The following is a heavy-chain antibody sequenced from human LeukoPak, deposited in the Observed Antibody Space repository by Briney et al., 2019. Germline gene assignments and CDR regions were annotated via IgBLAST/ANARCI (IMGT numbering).Heavy chain of an antibody. V-gene: IGHV4-59*01. CDR3: ARVRDAWYFDL. Sequence: SETLSLTCTVSGGSISRYYWSWIRQPPGKGLEWIGYIYYSGSTNYNPSLKSRVTISVDTSKDQFSLKLSSVTAADTAVYYCARVRDAWYFDLWGRGTLVTVSS. CDR1: GGSISRYY. CDR2: IYYSGST. J-gene: IGHJ2*01.